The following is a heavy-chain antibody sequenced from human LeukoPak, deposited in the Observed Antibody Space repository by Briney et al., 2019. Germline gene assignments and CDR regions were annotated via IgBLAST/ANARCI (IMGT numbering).Heavy chain of an antibody. J-gene: IGHJ4*02. D-gene: IGHD3-10*01. CDR3: AREDMVRGPYEDY. CDR2: INHSGST. V-gene: IGHV4-34*01. CDR1: GGSFSGYY. Sequence: SETLSLTCAVYGGSFSGYYWSWIRQPPGKGLEWIGEINHSGSTNYNPPLKSRVTISVDTSKNQFSLKLSSVTAADTAVYYCAREDMVRGPYEDYWGQGTLVTVSS.